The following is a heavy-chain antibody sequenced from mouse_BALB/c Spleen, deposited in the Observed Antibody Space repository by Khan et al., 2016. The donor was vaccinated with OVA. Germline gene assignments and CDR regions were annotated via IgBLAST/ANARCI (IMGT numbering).Heavy chain of an antibody. CDR3: GRDGAYHRNDGWFAY. CDR2: INPSNGYT. J-gene: IGHJ3*01. Sequence: VQLQESGAELARPGASVKMSCKASGYTFTSYTIHWIKLRPGQGLEWIGYINPSNGYTNYNQKFKDKATLTADKSSTTAYMQLSSLTSYDSAVYYCGRDGAYHRNDGWFAYWGQGTLVTVSA. D-gene: IGHD2-14*01. V-gene: IGHV1-4*01. CDR1: GYTFTSYT.